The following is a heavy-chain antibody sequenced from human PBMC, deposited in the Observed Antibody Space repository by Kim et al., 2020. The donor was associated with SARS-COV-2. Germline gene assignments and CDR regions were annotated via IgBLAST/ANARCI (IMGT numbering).Heavy chain of an antibody. D-gene: IGHD7-27*01. CDR1: GGSISSSSYY. Sequence: SETLSLTCTVSGGSISSSSYYWGWIRQPPGKGLEWIGSIYYSGSTYYNPSLKSRVTISVDTSKNQFSLKLSSVTAADTAVYYCARHCELGIPDDAFDIWGQGTMVTVSS. CDR3: ARHCELGIPDDAFDI. J-gene: IGHJ3*02. V-gene: IGHV4-39*01. CDR2: IYYSGST.